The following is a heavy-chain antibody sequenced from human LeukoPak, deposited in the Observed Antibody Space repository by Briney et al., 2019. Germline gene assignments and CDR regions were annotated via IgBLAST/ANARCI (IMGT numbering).Heavy chain of an antibody. D-gene: IGHD5-24*01. Sequence: GGSLRLSCAASGFTFSSYSMNWVRQAPGRGLEWVSYISSSSSTIYYADSVKGRFTISRDNAKNSLYLQMNSLRAEDTAVYYCARDHEMATIPAFDYWGQGTLVTVSS. J-gene: IGHJ4*02. V-gene: IGHV3-48*01. CDR1: GFTFSSYS. CDR2: ISSSSSTI. CDR3: ARDHEMATIPAFDY.